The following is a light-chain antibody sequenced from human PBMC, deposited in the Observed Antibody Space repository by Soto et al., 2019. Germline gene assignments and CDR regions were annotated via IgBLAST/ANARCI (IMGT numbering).Light chain of an antibody. CDR2: GAS. Sequence: EIVLTQSPGTLSLSPGERATLSCRASQSVSSSFLAWYQQKPGQAPRLLIYGASTRATGIPDRFSGSGSGTAFTLTLSRLEPEDFAVYYCQQYGSSPPRTFGQGTKVEIK. J-gene: IGKJ1*01. CDR3: QQYGSSPPRT. CDR1: QSVSSSF. V-gene: IGKV3-20*01.